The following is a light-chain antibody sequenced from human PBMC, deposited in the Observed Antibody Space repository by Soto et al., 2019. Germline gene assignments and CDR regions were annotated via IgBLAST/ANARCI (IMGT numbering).Light chain of an antibody. Sequence: AIQMTQSPSSLSASVGDRVTITCRASQGIRNDLGWYQQKPGKASKLLIYAASSLQSGVPSRVSGSGSGTDFTLTSSSLQPEDFATYYGLQDYNYPWTFGQGTKVEIK. CDR2: AAS. CDR3: LQDYNYPWT. V-gene: IGKV1-6*01. CDR1: QGIRND. J-gene: IGKJ1*01.